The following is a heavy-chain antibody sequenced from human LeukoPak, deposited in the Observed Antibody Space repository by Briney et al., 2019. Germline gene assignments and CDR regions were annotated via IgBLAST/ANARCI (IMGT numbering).Heavy chain of an antibody. J-gene: IGHJ6*03. Sequence: GASVKVSCKASGYTFTGYYMHWVRQAPGQGLEWMGWINPSSGGTNYAQKFQGRVTMTRDTSISTAYMELSRLRSDDTAVYYCARGWSGSYYSHYYYYMDVWGKGTTVTVSS. CDR3: ARGWSGSYYSHYYYYMDV. CDR1: GYTFTGYY. D-gene: IGHD1-26*01. CDR2: INPSSGGT. V-gene: IGHV1-2*02.